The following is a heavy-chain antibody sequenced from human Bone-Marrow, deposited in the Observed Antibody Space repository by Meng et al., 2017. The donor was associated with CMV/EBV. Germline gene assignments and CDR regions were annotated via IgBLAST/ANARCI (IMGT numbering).Heavy chain of an antibody. Sequence: SGFTFSGYAMHWVRQAPGKGLEWVAVISYDGSNKYYADSVKGRFTISRDNSKNTLYLQMNSLRAEDTAVYYCARDRGITGRYGMDVWGQGTTVTVSS. V-gene: IGHV3-30*04. J-gene: IGHJ6*02. D-gene: IGHD1-20*01. CDR1: GFTFSGYA. CDR3: ARDRGITGRYGMDV. CDR2: ISYDGSNK.